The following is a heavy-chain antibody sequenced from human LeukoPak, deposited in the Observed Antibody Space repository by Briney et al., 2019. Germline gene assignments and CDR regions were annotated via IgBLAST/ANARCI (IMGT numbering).Heavy chain of an antibody. CDR3: ARGRQRWLQLGAFDI. CDR2: INHSGST. V-gene: IGHV4-39*07. J-gene: IGHJ3*02. D-gene: IGHD5-24*01. CDR1: GGSISSGGYY. Sequence: SETLSLTCTVSGGSISSGGYYWSWIRQPPGKGLEWIGEINHSGSTNYNPSLKSRVTISVDTSKNQFSLKLSSVTAADTAVYYCARGRQRWLQLGAFDIWGQGTMVTVSS.